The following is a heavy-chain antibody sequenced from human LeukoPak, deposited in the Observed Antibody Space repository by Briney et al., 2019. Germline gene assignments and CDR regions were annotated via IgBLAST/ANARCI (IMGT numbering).Heavy chain of an antibody. CDR3: VRENYSSGWYGIIDY. V-gene: IGHV4-59*01. D-gene: IGHD6-19*01. CDR2: IYYSGST. Sequence: SETLSLTCTVSGGPISTYYWGWIRQPPGKGLEWIGYIYYSGSTNYNPSLTSRVTISVDTSKNQFSLKLSSVTAADTAVYYCVRENYSSGWYGIIDYWGQGTLVTVSS. J-gene: IGHJ4*02. CDR1: GGPISTYY.